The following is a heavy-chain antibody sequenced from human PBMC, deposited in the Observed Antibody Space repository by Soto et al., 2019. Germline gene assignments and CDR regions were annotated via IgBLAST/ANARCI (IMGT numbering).Heavy chain of an antibody. D-gene: IGHD4-17*01. CDR3: ARGSLSTVTFNAFDI. Sequence: QVQLQMSGPGLVKPSETLSLTCTVSGGSISDFYWSWIRQPPGKGLEWIGYGYMYYSGSTNYNPSLESRATISVDTSKNQFSLKLTSVTAADTAHYYCARGSLSTVTFNAFDIWGPGTMVTVSS. V-gene: IGHV4-59*01. CDR2: GYMYYSGST. J-gene: IGHJ3*02. CDR1: GGSISDFY.